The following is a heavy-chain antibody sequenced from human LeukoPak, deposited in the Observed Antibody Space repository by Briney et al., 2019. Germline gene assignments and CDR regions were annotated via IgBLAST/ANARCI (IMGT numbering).Heavy chain of an antibody. V-gene: IGHV1-2*06. CDR3: VRDSLGGYGMVRGVILYYYYYMDV. J-gene: IGHJ6*03. D-gene: IGHD3-10*01. CDR2: INPNSGGT. Sequence: GASVKVSCKASGYTFTGYYMHWVRQAPGQGLEWMGRINPNSGGTNYAQKFQGRVTMTRDTSISTAYMELSRLRSDDTAVYYCVRDSLGGYGMVRGVILYYYYYMDVWGKGTTVTVSS. CDR1: GYTFTGYY.